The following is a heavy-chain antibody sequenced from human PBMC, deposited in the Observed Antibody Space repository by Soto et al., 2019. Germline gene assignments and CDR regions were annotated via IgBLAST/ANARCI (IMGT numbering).Heavy chain of an antibody. J-gene: IGHJ4*02. CDR2: ISGYNGDT. V-gene: IGHV1-18*01. Sequence: QAQLVQSGAEVKKPGASVKVSCRASGYTFTSYGYAWVRQAPGQGLEWMGWISGYNGDTNYAQNFLDRVTLTTDTSTTTVYMELRNQGSDDTAIYYCARSGAYCTSITCLFDAFWGLGPLVTVSS. CDR1: GYTFTSYG. CDR3: ARSGAYCTSITCLFDAF. D-gene: IGHD1-26*01.